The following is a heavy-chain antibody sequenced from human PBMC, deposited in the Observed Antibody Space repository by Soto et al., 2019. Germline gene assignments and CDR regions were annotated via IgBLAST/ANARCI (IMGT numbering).Heavy chain of an antibody. D-gene: IGHD2-15*01. J-gene: IGHJ3*02. CDR3: ARAGDIVVVVAAEDAFDI. CDR1: GGTFSSYT. V-gene: IGHV1-69*02. Sequence: QVQLVQSGAEVKKPGSSVKVSCKASGGTFSSYTISWVRQAPGQGLEWMGRIIPILGIANYAQKFQGRVTITADKSTSTAYMELSSLRSEDTAVYYCARAGDIVVVVAAEDAFDIWGQGTMVTVSS. CDR2: IIPILGIA.